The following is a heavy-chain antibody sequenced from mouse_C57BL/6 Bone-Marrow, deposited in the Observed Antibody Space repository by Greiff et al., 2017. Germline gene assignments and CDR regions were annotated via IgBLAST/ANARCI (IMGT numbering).Heavy chain of an antibody. Sequence: EVQWVESGGGLVQPGGSLKLSCAASGFTFSDYYMYWVRQTPEKRLEWVAYISNGGGSTYYPDTVKGRFTISRDNAKNTLYLQMSRLKSEDTAMYYCARELLAYWGQGTLVTVSA. CDR2: ISNGGGST. D-gene: IGHD1-1*01. CDR3: ARELLAY. J-gene: IGHJ3*01. V-gene: IGHV5-12*01. CDR1: GFTFSDYY.